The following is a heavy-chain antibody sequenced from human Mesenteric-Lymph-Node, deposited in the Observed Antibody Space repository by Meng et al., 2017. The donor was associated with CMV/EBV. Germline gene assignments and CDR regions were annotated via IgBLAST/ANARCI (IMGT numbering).Heavy chain of an antibody. CDR2: MNPNSGNT. D-gene: IGHD6-13*01. Sequence: ASVKVSCKASGYTFTSYDINWVRQATGQGLEWMGWMNPNSGNTGYAQKFQGRVTMTRNTSISTAYMELSSLRSEDTAVYYCARAPGGSGIAAAGTPLYYGMDVWGQGTTVTVS. J-gene: IGHJ6*02. CDR3: ARAPGGSGIAAAGTPLYYGMDV. CDR1: GYTFTSYD. V-gene: IGHV1-8*01.